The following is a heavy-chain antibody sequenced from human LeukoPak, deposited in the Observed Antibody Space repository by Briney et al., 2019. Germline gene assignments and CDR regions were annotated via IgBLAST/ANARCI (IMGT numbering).Heavy chain of an antibody. J-gene: IGHJ6*02. CDR2: ISGSGGST. V-gene: IGHV3-23*01. Sequence: GGSLRLSCAASGFTFSSNAMSWVRQAPGKGLEWVSGISGSGGSTYYADSVKGRFTISRDNSKNTLYLQMSSLRGEDTAVYYCAKDPKRGETATPFGMDVWGQGTTVTVSS. D-gene: IGHD5-24*01. CDR3: AKDPKRGETATPFGMDV. CDR1: GFTFSSNA.